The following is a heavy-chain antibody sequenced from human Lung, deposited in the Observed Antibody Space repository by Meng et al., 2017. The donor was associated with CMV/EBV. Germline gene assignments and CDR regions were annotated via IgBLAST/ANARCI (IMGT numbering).Heavy chain of an antibody. V-gene: IGHV3-30*02. CDR3: AKDLLLLGEPTANCDY. Sequence: GGSLRLXXAASGFTFEDHGMHWVRQTPGKGLEWVAFIRHDGTNKFYGDSVKGRFTISRDNSKNTVYLQMNSLRPEETAVYYCAKDLLLLGEPTANCDYLGQGKXVTGSS. CDR1: GFTFEDHG. J-gene: IGHJ4*02. CDR2: IRHDGTNK. D-gene: IGHD3-16*01.